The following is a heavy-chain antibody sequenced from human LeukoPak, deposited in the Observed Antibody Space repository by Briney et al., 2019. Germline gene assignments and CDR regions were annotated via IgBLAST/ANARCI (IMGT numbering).Heavy chain of an antibody. Sequence: GAPAKVSCKASGGTFSSYAISWVRQAPGQGLEWMGRIIPIFGTANYAQKFQGRVTITTDESTSTAYMELSSLRSEDTAVYYCARDWSPNYDILTGLVAFDTWGQGTVVTVSS. V-gene: IGHV1-69*05. CDR1: GGTFSSYA. D-gene: IGHD3-9*01. J-gene: IGHJ3*02. CDR3: ARDWSPNYDILTGLVAFDT. CDR2: IIPIFGTA.